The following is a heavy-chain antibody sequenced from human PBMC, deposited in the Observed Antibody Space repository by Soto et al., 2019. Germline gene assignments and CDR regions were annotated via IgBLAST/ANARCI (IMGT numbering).Heavy chain of an antibody. V-gene: IGHV4-61*01. J-gene: IGHJ4*02. D-gene: IGHD1-26*01. CDR1: GGSISSSSYY. CDR3: ARAGLGDGSDY. CDR2: IYYSGST. Sequence: SETLSLTCTVSGGSISSSSYYWSWIRQPPGKGLDWIGYIYYSGSTNYNPSLKSRFTILVDTSKNQFSLKLSSVTAADTAVYYCARAGLGDGSDYWGQGTLVTVSS.